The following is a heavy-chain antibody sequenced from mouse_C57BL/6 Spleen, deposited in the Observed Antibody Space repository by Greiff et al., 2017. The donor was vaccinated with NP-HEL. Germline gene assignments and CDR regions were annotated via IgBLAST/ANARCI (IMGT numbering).Heavy chain of an antibody. Sequence: QVQLQQPGAELVKPGASVKLSCKASGYTFTSYWMHWVKQRPGQGLEWIGMIHPNSGSTNYNEKFKSKATLTVDKSSSTAYMQLSSLTSEDSSVYDCARSREDYRAMDYWGQGTSVTVSS. CDR1: GYTFTSYW. V-gene: IGHV1-64*01. CDR2: IHPNSGST. CDR3: ARSREDYRAMDY. D-gene: IGHD2-4*01. J-gene: IGHJ4*01.